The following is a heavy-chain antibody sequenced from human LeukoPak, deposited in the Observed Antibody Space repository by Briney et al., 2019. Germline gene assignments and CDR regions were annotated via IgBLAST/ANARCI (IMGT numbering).Heavy chain of an antibody. CDR2: ISGSGGST. CDR1: GFTFSSYA. CDR3: AKDSAVPAAIPLRFLEWLSPDAFDI. J-gene: IGHJ3*02. D-gene: IGHD3-3*01. Sequence: PGGSLRLSCAASGFTFSSYAMSWVRQAPGKGLEWVSAISGSGGSTYYADSVKGRFTISRDNSKNTLYLQMNSLRAEDTAVYYCAKDSAVPAAIPLRFLEWLSPDAFDIWGQGTMVTVSS. V-gene: IGHV3-23*01.